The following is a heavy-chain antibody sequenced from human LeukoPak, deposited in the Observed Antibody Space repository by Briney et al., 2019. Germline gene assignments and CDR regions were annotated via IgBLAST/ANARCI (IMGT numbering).Heavy chain of an antibody. D-gene: IGHD3-10*01. V-gene: IGHV4-59*01. J-gene: IGHJ3*02. Sequence: SETLSPTCTVSGGSISNYYWSWIRQPPGKGLEWIGYIYYSGSTNYNPSLKSRVTISVDTSKNQFSLKLSSVTAADTAVYYCARGVRGVDDAFDIWGQGTMVTVSS. CDR3: ARGVRGVDDAFDI. CDR1: GGSISNYY. CDR2: IYYSGST.